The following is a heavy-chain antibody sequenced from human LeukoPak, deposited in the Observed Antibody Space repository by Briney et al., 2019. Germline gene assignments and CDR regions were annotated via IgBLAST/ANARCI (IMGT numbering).Heavy chain of an antibody. CDR3: ARNGDYWYYYMDV. CDR2: ISYSGST. Sequence: SETLSLTRTVSGGSISSHYWSWIRQPPGKGLEWIGHISYSGSTNYNPSLKSRVTMSVDTSKNQFSLKLTSVTATDTAVYYCARNGDYWYYYMDVWGKGTTVTVSS. CDR1: GGSISSHY. V-gene: IGHV4-59*11. D-gene: IGHD4-17*01. J-gene: IGHJ6*03.